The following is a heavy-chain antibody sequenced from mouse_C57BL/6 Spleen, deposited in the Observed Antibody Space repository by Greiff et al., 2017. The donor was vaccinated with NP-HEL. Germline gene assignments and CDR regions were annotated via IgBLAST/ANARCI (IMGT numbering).Heavy chain of an antibody. V-gene: IGHV6-3*01. J-gene: IGHJ2*01. CDR3: ARWLLPRFDY. CDR1: GFTFSNYW. CDR2: IRLKSDNYAT. D-gene: IGHD2-3*01. Sequence: EVKVEESGGGLVQPGGSMKLSCVASGFTFSNYWMNWVRQSPETGLEWVAQIRLKSDNYATHYAVSVKGRFTISRDDSKSSVYLQMNNLRAEDTGIYYCARWLLPRFDYWGQGTTLTVSS.